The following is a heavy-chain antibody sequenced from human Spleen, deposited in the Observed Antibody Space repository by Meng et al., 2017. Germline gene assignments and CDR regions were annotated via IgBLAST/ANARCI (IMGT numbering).Heavy chain of an antibody. D-gene: IGHD3-10*01. J-gene: IGHJ2*01. Sequence: PPLERASDPLSLACVPPGGAVSSVHYYWGWCRQPPGKWLEWIGFIYHTGSTDCNPSLKRRVTISVDTSNNHFSLKLTSVTAADTAVYYCARSYGSGTYWYFDLWGRGTLVTVSS. CDR1: GGAVSSVHYY. V-gene: IGHV4-61*03. CDR2: IYHTGST. CDR3: ARSYGSGTYWYFDL.